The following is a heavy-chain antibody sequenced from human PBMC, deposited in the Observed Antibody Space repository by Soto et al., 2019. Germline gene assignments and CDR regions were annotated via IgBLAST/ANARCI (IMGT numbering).Heavy chain of an antibody. CDR3: ARMGRYSSGFDY. CDR2: IYYSGST. J-gene: IGHJ4*02. D-gene: IGHD6-19*01. V-gene: IGHV4-59*01. Sequence: PSETLSLTCTVSGGSISSYYWSWIRQPPGKGLEWIGYIYYSGSTNYNPSLKSRVTISVDTSKNQFSLKLSSVTAADTAVYHCARMGRYSSGFDYWGQGTPVTVSS. CDR1: GGSISSYY.